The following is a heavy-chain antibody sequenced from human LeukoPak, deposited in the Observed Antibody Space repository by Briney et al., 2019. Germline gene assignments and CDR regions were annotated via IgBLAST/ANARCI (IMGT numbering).Heavy chain of an antibody. J-gene: IGHJ4*02. V-gene: IGHV3-23*01. D-gene: IGHD6-19*01. CDR1: GFAFGSEA. CDR3: AKDPTSSGRPRVPDY. Sequence: PGGSLRLSCAVSGFAFGSEAMSWVRQSPARGLEWVASISPGGGTTYYADSVKGRFTISRDNSKNTLYLQMNSLRAEDTAVYYCAKDPTSSGRPRVPDYWGQGTLVTVSS. CDR2: ISPGGGTT.